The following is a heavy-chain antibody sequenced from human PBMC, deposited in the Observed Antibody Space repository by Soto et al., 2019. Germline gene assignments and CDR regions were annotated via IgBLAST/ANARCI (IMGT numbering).Heavy chain of an antibody. V-gene: IGHV3-23*01. D-gene: IGHD5-12*01. Sequence: DVQLLESGGGLVQPGGSLRLSCEVSGFSFSDYVMSWVRQAPGKGLEWVSSIRDSGSRTYYSDSVQGRFTISRDNSKNSLYLQMNSLRVDDTAVFYCATDLGQRLGENDFDSWGQGTPVTASS. CDR2: IRDSGSRT. CDR1: GFSFSDYV. CDR3: ATDLGQRLGENDFDS. J-gene: IGHJ4*02.